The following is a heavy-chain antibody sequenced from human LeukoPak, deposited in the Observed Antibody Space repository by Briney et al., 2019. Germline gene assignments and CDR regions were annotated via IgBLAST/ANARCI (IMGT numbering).Heavy chain of an antibody. CDR1: GYTFTSYG. D-gene: IGHD1-26*01. CDR3: ARDFRDIVGATTGGAI. CDR2: IIPILGIA. J-gene: IGHJ3*02. Sequence: GASVKVSCKASGYTFTSYGISWVRQAPGQGLEWMGRIIPILGIANYAQKFQGRVTITADKSTSTAYMELSSLRSEDTAVYYCARDFRDIVGATTGGAIWGQGTMVTVSS. V-gene: IGHV1-69*04.